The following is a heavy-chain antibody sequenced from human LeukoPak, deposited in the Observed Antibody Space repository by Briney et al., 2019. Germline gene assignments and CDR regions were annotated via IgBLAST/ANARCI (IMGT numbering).Heavy chain of an antibody. CDR3: ARGGSTGWYSFDY. D-gene: IGHD6-19*01. J-gene: IGHJ4*02. V-gene: IGHV3-20*04. CDR1: GFRFDDYG. Sequence: GSLRLSCVASGFRFDDYGMSWVRQAPGKGLEWVSGISWNGGSTGYADSVKGRFTISRDNAKNSLYLRMNSLRAEDTALYYCARGGSTGWYSFDYWGQGTLVTVSS. CDR2: ISWNGGST.